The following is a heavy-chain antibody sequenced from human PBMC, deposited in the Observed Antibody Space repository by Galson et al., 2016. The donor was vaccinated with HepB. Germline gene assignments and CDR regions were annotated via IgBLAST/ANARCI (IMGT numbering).Heavy chain of an antibody. CDR2: IYSGGNT. V-gene: IGHV3-53*01. J-gene: IGHJ6*02. CDR3: ARSRPATSTGLPRYGMDV. Sequence: SLRLSCAGSGFNFSAYEMDWVRQAPGKGLEWVSIIYSGGNTYYADSVKGRFTISRDNSKNTLYLQMNSLRAEDTAVYYCARSRPATSTGLPRYGMDVWGQGTTVTVSS. D-gene: IGHD4-17*01. CDR1: GFNFSAYE.